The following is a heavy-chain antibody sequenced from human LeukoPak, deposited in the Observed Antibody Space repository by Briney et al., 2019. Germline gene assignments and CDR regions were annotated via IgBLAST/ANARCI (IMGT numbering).Heavy chain of an antibody. CDR3: AKDKSRVGATTSLDY. J-gene: IGHJ4*02. D-gene: IGHD1-26*01. CDR1: GFTFSSYG. CDR2: ISYDGSNK. Sequence: GGSLRLSCAASGFTFSSYGMHWVRQAPGKGLERGAVISYDGSNKYSADSVKGRFTISRDNSKNTLDLQMNSLRAEDTAVYYCAKDKSRVGATTSLDYWGQGTLVTVSS. V-gene: IGHV3-30*18.